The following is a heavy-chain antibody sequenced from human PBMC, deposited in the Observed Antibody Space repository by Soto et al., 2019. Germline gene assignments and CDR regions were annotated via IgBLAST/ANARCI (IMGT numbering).Heavy chain of an antibody. V-gene: IGHV1-8*01. J-gene: IGHJ6*03. CDR3: AGGWGIGYYYDMEV. D-gene: IGHD7-27*01. CDR2: MNPNSGNT. Sequence: QVQLVQSGAEVKKPGASVKVSCKASGYTFTSYDINWVRQATGQGLEWMGWMNPNSGNTGYAQKFQGRVTMTRNTSISTAYMELGSLRSEASAVYYCAGGWGIGYYYDMEVWCKGTTVPVSS. CDR1: GYTFTSYD.